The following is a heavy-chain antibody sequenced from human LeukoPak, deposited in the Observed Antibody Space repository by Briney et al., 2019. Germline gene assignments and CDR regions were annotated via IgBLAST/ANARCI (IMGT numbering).Heavy chain of an antibody. CDR1: GGSFSGYY. CDR2: INHSGST. Sequence: SETLSLTCAVYGGSFSGYYWSWIRQPPGKGLEWIGEINHSGSTNYNPSLKSRVTISVDTSKNQFSLKLSPVTAADTAVYYCARGQGIVVVPAAIYYFDYWGQGTLVTVSS. D-gene: IGHD2-2*01. V-gene: IGHV4-34*01. J-gene: IGHJ4*02. CDR3: ARGQGIVVVPAAIYYFDY.